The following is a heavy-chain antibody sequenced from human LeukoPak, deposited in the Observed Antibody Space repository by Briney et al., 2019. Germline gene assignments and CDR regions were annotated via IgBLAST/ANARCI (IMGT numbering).Heavy chain of an antibody. Sequence: PGGSLRLSCAASGFTFSDYYMSWIRQAPGKGLEWVSYISSSGSTIYYADSVKGRFTISRDNAKNSLYLQMNSLRAEDTAVYYCARVDCSSTSSPHEGYYFDYWGQGTLVTVSS. CDR1: GFTFSDYY. D-gene: IGHD2-2*01. J-gene: IGHJ4*02. CDR2: ISSSGSTI. V-gene: IGHV3-11*01. CDR3: ARVDCSSTSSPHEGYYFDY.